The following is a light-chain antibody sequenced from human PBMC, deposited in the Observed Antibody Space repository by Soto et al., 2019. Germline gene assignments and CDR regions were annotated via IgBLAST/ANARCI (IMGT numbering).Light chain of an antibody. CDR3: QQYNVYSWT. Sequence: DIHMTQSPSTLSASVGDRATITCRASQNINSWLAWYQQKPGKAPKLLIYEASSLEKGVPARFGGSGSGTEFTLTISRLQPDDFATYYCQQYNVYSWTFGQGTKVEIK. V-gene: IGKV1-5*03. CDR1: QNINSW. CDR2: EAS. J-gene: IGKJ1*01.